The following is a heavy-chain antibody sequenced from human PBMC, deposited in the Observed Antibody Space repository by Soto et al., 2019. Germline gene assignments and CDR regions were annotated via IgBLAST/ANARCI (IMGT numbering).Heavy chain of an antibody. D-gene: IGHD4-17*01. V-gene: IGHV3-48*01. J-gene: IGHJ4*02. Sequence: EVQLVESGGGVVQPGGSLRLSCAASGFTFSSYSMNWVRQAPGKGLECVSYISNSSSTISYADSVRGRFPISRDNAKNSLYLPMNRLRAEDTAVYYCATSLTTVTPGYWCQGTLVTGSS. CDR3: ATSLTTVTPGY. CDR1: GFTFSSYS. CDR2: ISNSSSTI.